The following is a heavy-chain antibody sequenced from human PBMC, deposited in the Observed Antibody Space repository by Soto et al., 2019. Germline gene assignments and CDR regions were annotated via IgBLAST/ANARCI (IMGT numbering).Heavy chain of an antibody. Sequence: GGSLRLSCSASGFTFSNYAMSWVRQAPGKGLEWVSGISGGGSTYYADSVKGRFTISRDNSKNTLYLQLNSLRAEDTAVYYCAKAIVGATYFDYWGQGALVTVSS. D-gene: IGHD1-26*01. CDR2: ISGGGST. CDR1: GFTFSNYA. CDR3: AKAIVGATYFDY. J-gene: IGHJ4*02. V-gene: IGHV3-23*01.